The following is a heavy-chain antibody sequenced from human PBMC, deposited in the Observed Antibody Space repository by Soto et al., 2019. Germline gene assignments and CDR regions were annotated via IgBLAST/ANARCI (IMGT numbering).Heavy chain of an antibody. D-gene: IGHD2-2*01. V-gene: IGHV3-11*01. CDR1: GFTFSDYY. Sequence: GGSLRLSCAASGFTFSDYYMSWIRQAPGKGLEWVSYISSSGSTIYYADSVKGRFTISRDNAKNSLYLQMNSLRAEDTAVYYCARDTIVVVPAAPGYAFDIWGQATKVTVSS. J-gene: IGHJ3*02. CDR2: ISSSGSTI. CDR3: ARDTIVVVPAAPGYAFDI.